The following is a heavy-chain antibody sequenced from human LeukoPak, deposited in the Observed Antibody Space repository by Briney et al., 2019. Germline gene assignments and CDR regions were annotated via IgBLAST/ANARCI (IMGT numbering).Heavy chain of an antibody. D-gene: IGHD3-10*01. J-gene: IGHJ4*02. Sequence: GASVKVSCKASGYTFTSYGISWARQAPGQGLEWMGWISAYNGNTNYAQKLQGRVTMTTDTSTSTAYMELRSLRSDDTAVYYCARDSPYYYGSGSYYSRRFDYWGQGTLVTVSS. CDR3: ARDSPYYYGSGSYYSRRFDY. CDR1: GYTFTSYG. V-gene: IGHV1-18*04. CDR2: ISAYNGNT.